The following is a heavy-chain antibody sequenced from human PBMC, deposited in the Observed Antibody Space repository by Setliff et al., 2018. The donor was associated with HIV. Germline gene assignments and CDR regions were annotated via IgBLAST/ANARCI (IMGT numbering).Heavy chain of an antibody. J-gene: IGHJ6*02. CDR2: IYTSGST. CDR3: ARRPAGAVAGGYGMDV. Sequence: SETLSLTCTVSGGSIGSGSYYWNWIRQPAGKGLEWIGRIYTSGSTNYNPSLKSRVTISVDTSKNQFSLKLSSVTAADTAVYYCARRPAGAVAGGYGMDVWGQGTTVTVSS. V-gene: IGHV4-61*02. CDR1: GGSIGSGSYY. D-gene: IGHD6-19*01.